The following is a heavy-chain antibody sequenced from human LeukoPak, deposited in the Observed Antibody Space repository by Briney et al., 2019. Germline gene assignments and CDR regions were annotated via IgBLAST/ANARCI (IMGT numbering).Heavy chain of an antibody. V-gene: IGHV3-21*01. CDR2: ISSSSSYT. D-gene: IGHD4-17*01. J-gene: IGHJ5*02. CDR3: ARTLAATVTTTNWFDP. Sequence: PGGSLRLSCAASGFTFSSYSMNWVRQAPGKGLEWVSSISSSSSYTYYADSVKGRFTISRDNAKNSLYLQMNSLRAEDTAVYYCARTLAATVTTTNWFDPWGQGTLVTVSS. CDR1: GFTFSSYS.